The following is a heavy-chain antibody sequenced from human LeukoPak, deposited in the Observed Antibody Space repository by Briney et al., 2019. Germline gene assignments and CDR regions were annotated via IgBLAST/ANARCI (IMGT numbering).Heavy chain of an antibody. CDR2: IIAYTGDT. J-gene: IGHJ4*02. V-gene: IGHV1-18*04. Sequence: ASVKVSCKASGYTYNIYGTSWVRQAPGQGLEWMGWIIAYTGDTNYSPKFRGRVTMTTDTSTRTAYMELRSLRSDDTAVYYCARSGIPPNFDYWGQGTLVTVSS. D-gene: IGHD2-21*01. CDR1: GYTYNIYG. CDR3: ARSGIPPNFDY.